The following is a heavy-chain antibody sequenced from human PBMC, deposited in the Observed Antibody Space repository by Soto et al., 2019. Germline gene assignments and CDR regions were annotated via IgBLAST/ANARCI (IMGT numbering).Heavy chain of an antibody. CDR1: GGSISSSSYY. Sequence: QLQLQESGPGLVKPSETLSLTCTVSGGSISSSSYYWGWIRQPPGKALEWIGSIYYSASTYYNPPLKTQVTISVNTSKNQCSLKLSSVTAADTAVYYCAIHRLLWFGELQKFHLFDYWGQGTLVTVSS. V-gene: IGHV4-39*01. J-gene: IGHJ4*02. CDR3: AIHRLLWFGELQKFHLFDY. CDR2: IYYSAST. D-gene: IGHD3-10*01.